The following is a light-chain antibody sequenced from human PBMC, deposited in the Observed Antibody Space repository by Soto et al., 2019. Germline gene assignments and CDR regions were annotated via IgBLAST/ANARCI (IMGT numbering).Light chain of an antibody. CDR3: SSYTYEYAVV. CDR2: DVT. Sequence: QSALTQPASVSGSLGQSITISCTGTSSDIGAHNYVSWYQQHPGKVPEVVIYDVTNRPSGVSSRFSGSKSGNTASLTISGLQAEDEADYYCSSYTYEYAVVFGGGTKLTVL. J-gene: IGLJ2*01. CDR1: SSDIGAHNY. V-gene: IGLV2-14*03.